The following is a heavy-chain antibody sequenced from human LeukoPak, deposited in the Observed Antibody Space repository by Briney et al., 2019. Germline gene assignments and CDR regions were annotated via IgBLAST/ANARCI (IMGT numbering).Heavy chain of an antibody. J-gene: IGHJ5*02. CDR1: GFTFSSYS. Sequence: GGSLRLSCAASGFTFSSYSMNWVRQAPGKGLEWVSGIGSNSVPTVYADSVKGRFTISRDNSKSMLYLQMDSLRVEDTAVYYCAKHCSGYCNTASEKRFDPWSQGTLVTVSS. D-gene: IGHD2-2*03. CDR2: IGSNSVPT. V-gene: IGHV3-23*01. CDR3: AKHCSGYCNTASEKRFDP.